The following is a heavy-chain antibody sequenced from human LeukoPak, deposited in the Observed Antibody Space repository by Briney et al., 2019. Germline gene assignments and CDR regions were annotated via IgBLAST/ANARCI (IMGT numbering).Heavy chain of an antibody. CDR2: ISWNSGSI. J-gene: IGHJ3*02. CDR3: AKDIREGGHSSGPEAFDI. D-gene: IGHD6-25*01. CDR1: GFTFDDYA. Sequence: GGSLRLSWAASGFTFDDYAMHWVRQAPGKGLEWVSGISWNSGSIGYADSVKGRFTISRDNAKNSLHLQMNSLRAEDRAWYCCAKDIREGGHSSGPEAFDIWGEGTMATDSS. V-gene: IGHV3-9*01.